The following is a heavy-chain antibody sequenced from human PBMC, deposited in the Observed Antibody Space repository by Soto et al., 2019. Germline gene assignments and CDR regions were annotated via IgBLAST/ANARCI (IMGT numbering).Heavy chain of an antibody. D-gene: IGHD6-13*01. Sequence: ASVKVSCKASGYTFTTYGITWVRQAPGQGLEGMGWISTYNLNTYSAQKFQDRVTLTTDTSTNTAYMELRSLTSDDTAVYYCAKTVAAGTPEEENYYYYFGMDVWGQGTTVTVYS. CDR3: AKTVAAGTPEEENYYYYFGMDV. CDR1: GYTFTTYG. V-gene: IGHV1-18*04. CDR2: ISTYNLNT. J-gene: IGHJ6*02.